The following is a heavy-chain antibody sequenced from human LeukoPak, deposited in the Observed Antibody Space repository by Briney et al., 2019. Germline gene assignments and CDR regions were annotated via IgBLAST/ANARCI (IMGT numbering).Heavy chain of an antibody. Sequence: ASVKVSCKASGYTFTSYYMHWVRQAPGQGLEWMGIINPSGGSTSYAQKFQGRVTMTRDTSTDTAYMELSSLRSEDTAVYYCATVVVVPAATDRDAFDIWGQGTMVTVSS. CDR2: INPSGGST. CDR1: GYTFTSYY. J-gene: IGHJ3*02. CDR3: ATVVVVPAATDRDAFDI. V-gene: IGHV1-46*01. D-gene: IGHD2-2*01.